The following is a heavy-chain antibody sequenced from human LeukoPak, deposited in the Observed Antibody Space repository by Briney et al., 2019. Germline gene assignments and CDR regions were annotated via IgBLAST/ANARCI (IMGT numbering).Heavy chain of an antibody. D-gene: IGHD1-1*01. V-gene: IGHV3-11*04. CDR2: ISSSGSTI. Sequence: GGSLRLSCAASGFTFSDYYMSWIRQAPGKGLEWVSYISSSGSTIYYADSVKGRFTISRDNAKNSPYLQMNSLRAEDTAVYYCARPNWSDYYYYMDVWGKGTTVTVSS. J-gene: IGHJ6*03. CDR3: ARPNWSDYYYYMDV. CDR1: GFTFSDYY.